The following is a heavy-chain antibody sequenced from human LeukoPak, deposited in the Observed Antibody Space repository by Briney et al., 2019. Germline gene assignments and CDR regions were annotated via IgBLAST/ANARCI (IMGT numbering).Heavy chain of an antibody. D-gene: IGHD3-3*01. CDR3: ARVPYDFWSGYYGYFDY. V-gene: IGHV3-7*03. CDR2: IKQDGSEK. CDR1: GFTFSSYW. J-gene: IGHJ4*02. Sequence: GGSLRLSCAASGFTFSSYWMSWVRQAPGKGLEWVANIKQDGSEKYYVDSVKGRFTISRDNAKNSLYLQMNSLRAEDTAVYYCARVPYDFWSGYYGYFDYWGQGTLVTVSS.